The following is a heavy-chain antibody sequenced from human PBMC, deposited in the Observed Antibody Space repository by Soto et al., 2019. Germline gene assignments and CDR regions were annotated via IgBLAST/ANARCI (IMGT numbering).Heavy chain of an antibody. CDR2: FHYSGRT. D-gene: IGHD2-2*01. J-gene: IGHJ6*02. V-gene: IGHV4-39*01. Sequence: SETLSLTCSVSGGSISSGPYSWGWIRQPPGKGLECIGTFHYSGRTYYSPSLESRVTISVDTSKNQFSLKVSSVTAADTAVFYCARLAGYCRGTSCYAYYGMDVWCQGPTVX. CDR1: GGSISSGPYS. CDR3: ARLAGYCRGTSCYAYYGMDV.